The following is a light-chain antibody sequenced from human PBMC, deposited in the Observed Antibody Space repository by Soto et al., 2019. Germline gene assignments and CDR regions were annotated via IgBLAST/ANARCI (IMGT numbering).Light chain of an antibody. CDR2: GAS. Sequence: ENVLTQSPGTLFLSPGERATLSCRGRQSVSSTYLAWYQQKPGQAPRLLIYGASTRATGIPDRFSGSGSGTDFTLTISRLEPEDFAVYYCQQYGSSPVTFGGGTKVDIK. J-gene: IGKJ4*01. CDR1: QSVSSTY. V-gene: IGKV3-20*01. CDR3: QQYGSSPVT.